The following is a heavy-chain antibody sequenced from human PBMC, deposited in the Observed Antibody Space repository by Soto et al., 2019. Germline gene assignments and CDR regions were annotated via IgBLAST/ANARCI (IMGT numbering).Heavy chain of an antibody. V-gene: IGHV1-18*01. CDR3: ARDTVGGAGDFWSGYYGLDY. D-gene: IGHD3-3*01. J-gene: IGHJ4*02. CDR1: GYTFTSYG. Sequence: QVQLVQSGAEVKKPGASVKVSCKASGYTFTSYGISWVRQAPGQGLEWMGWISAYNGNTNYAQKLQGRVTKTTDTSTGTAYMELRSLRSDDTAVYYCARDTVGGAGDFWSGYYGLDYWGQGTLVTVSS. CDR2: ISAYNGNT.